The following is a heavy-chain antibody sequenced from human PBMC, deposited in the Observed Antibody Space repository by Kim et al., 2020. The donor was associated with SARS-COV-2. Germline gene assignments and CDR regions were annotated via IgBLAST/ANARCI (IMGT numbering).Heavy chain of an antibody. CDR2: INPNTGGT. V-gene: IGHV1-2*02. CDR1: VYTFTGYY. D-gene: IGHD6-13*01. J-gene: IGHJ4*02. CDR3: AREDGLLQQLLAVYYFDY. Sequence: ASVKVSCKASVYTFTGYYMHWVRQAPGQGLEWMGWINPNTGGTNCAQEFPDRLTMTRDTSISTAYMELSRLRSDDTAVYYCAREDGLLQQLLAVYYFDYWGQGTMVTVS.